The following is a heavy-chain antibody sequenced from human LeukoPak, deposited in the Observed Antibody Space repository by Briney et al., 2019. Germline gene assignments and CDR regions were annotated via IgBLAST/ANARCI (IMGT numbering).Heavy chain of an antibody. CDR1: GFTFGDYY. CDR2: ISSSGSTI. D-gene: IGHD6-13*01. V-gene: IGHV3-11*01. CDR3: ARGNSSWYGYYYGMDV. J-gene: IGHJ6*02. Sequence: GGSLRLSCAASGFTFGDYYMSWIRQAPGKGLEWVSYISSSGSTIYYADSVKGRFTISRDNAKNSLYLQMNSLRAEDTAVYYCARGNSSWYGYYYGMDVWGQGTTVTVSS.